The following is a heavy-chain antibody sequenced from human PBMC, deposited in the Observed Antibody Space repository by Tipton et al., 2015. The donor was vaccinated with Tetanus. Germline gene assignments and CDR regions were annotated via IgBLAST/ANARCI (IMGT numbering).Heavy chain of an antibody. CDR3: ARPLTSVAFGGFAFDV. CDR1: GYSFNNRW. D-gene: IGHD3-16*01. J-gene: IGHJ3*01. Sequence: QSGAEVKKPGESLRISCEGSGYSFNNRWIGWVRQVPGKGLEWLGTIFPGDSYSTYSPSFEGQVTISVDRSIDTAYLQWSSLKALDTAIYYCARPLTSVAFGGFAFDVWGQGTLVTVSS. CDR2: IFPGDSYS. V-gene: IGHV5-51*01.